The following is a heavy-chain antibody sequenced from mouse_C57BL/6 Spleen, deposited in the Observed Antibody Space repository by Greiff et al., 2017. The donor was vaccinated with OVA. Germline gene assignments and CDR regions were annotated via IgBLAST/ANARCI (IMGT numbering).Heavy chain of an antibody. V-gene: IGHV2-9*01. CDR1: GFSLTSYG. D-gene: IGHD2-5*01. Sequence: VQLQQSGPGLVAPSQSLSITCTVSGFSLTSYGLDWVRQPPGKGLEWLGVIWGGGSTNYNSALMSRLSISKDNSKSQVFLKMNSLQTDDTAMYYCAKRDYSNYGGSFAYWGQGTLVTVSA. J-gene: IGHJ3*01. CDR2: IWGGGST. CDR3: AKRDYSNYGGSFAY.